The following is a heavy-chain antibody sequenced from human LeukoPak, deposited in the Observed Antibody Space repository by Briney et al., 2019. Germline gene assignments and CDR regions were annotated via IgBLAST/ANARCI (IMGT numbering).Heavy chain of an antibody. J-gene: IGHJ4*02. Sequence: PGRSLRLSCAASGFTLDDYAMHWVRQAPGKGLEGVSGISWNRVNIVYADSVKGRFTISRDNANTSLYLQMNSLGAEDMALYYCAKGTMIVVAVGDYFDYWGQGTLVTVSS. CDR3: AKGTMIVVAVGDYFDY. V-gene: IGHV3-9*03. CDR1: GFTLDDYA. D-gene: IGHD3-22*01. CDR2: ISWNRVNI.